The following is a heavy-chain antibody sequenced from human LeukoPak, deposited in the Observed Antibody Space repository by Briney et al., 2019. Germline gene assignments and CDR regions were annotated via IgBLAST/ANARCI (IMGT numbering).Heavy chain of an antibody. D-gene: IGHD4-11*01. J-gene: IGHJ6*03. CDR3: ARGRVSSSTWYSTYYYFFYMGF. CDR2: VDHTGST. V-gene: IGHV4-59*01. CDR1: DDSLTMYY. Sequence: PSETLSLTCTVSDDSLTMYYWTWIRQPPGKGLEWIGYVDHTGSTKFNPSLNGRVSISRDTSNNFFSLRLRSVTAADTAVYFCARGRVSSSTWYSTYYYFFYMGFWGKGTTVTVSS.